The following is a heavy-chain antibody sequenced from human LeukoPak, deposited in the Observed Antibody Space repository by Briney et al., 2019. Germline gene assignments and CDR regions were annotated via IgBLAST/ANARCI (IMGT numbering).Heavy chain of an antibody. CDR2: IPYDGSNK. D-gene: IGHD2-21*02. Sequence: GGSLRLSCAASGFTFSSYGMHWVRQAPGKGLEWVAVIPYDGSNKYYADSVKGRFTISRDNSKNTLYLQMNSLRAEDTAVYYCAKDLGQWSLESYFDYWGQGTLVTVSS. V-gene: IGHV3-30*18. CDR1: GFTFSSYG. J-gene: IGHJ4*02. CDR3: AKDLGQWSLESYFDY.